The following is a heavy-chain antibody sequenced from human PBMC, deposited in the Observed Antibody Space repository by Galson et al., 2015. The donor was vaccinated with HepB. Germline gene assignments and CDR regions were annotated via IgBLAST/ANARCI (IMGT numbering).Heavy chain of an antibody. J-gene: IGHJ4*02. V-gene: IGHV6-1*01. Sequence: CAISGDSVSRNSVTWNWIRQSPSRGLEWLGRTYFRSKWSHDYAESVQGRITITPDTSKNQLSLQLTSVTPEDTAVYFCARLTGRVGGWYDYRGQGTPVTVSS. D-gene: IGHD6-19*01. CDR3: ARLTGRVGGWYDY. CDR2: TYFRSKWSH. CDR1: GDSVSRNSVT.